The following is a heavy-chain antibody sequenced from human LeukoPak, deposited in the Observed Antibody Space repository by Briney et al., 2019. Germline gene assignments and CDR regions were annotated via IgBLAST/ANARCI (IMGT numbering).Heavy chain of an antibody. J-gene: IGHJ4*02. CDR1: GFTFSSYS. CDR2: ISSSGSHI. CDR3: ARDKWELLLLDY. V-gene: IGHV3-21*01. Sequence: GGSLRLSCAVSGFTFSSYSMNWIRQAPGKGLEWVPSISSSGSHIYYPDSVKGRFTISRDNAKNSLYLQMNSLRAEDTAVYYCARDKWELLLLDYWGQGTLVTVPS. D-gene: IGHD2-15*01.